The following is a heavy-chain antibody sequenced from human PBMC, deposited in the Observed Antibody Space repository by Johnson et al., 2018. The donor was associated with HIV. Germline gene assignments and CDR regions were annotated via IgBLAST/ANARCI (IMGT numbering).Heavy chain of an antibody. D-gene: IGHD3-22*01. CDR1: GFPFSHSW. CDR3: ARPRVSSGRHGAFDI. CDR2: IKQAGSEQ. V-gene: IGHV3-7*01. Sequence: VQLVESGGGLVQPGGSLRLSCAASGFPFSHSWMSWVRQAPGTGLEWVANIKQAGSEQSSVDSVTGRFNISRDNAKNSLFLQMNSLRAEDTAVYYCARPRVSSGRHGAFDIWGQGTMVTVSS. J-gene: IGHJ3*02.